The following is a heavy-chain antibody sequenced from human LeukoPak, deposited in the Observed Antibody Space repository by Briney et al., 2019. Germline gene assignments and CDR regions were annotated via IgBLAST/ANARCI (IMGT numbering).Heavy chain of an antibody. CDR2: INPSGGST. CDR3: ARGITGTTSGPMGWFDP. V-gene: IGHV1-46*01. D-gene: IGHD1-7*01. Sequence: GASVKVSCKASGYTCTSSYMHWVRQAPGQGLEWMGIINPSGGSTSYAQKFQGRVTTTRDTSTSTVYMELSSLRSEDTAVYYCARGITGTTSGPMGWFDPWGQGTLVTVSS. CDR1: GYTCTSSY. J-gene: IGHJ5*02.